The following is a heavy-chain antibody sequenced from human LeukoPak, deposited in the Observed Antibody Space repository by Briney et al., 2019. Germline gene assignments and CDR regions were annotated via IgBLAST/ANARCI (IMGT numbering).Heavy chain of an antibody. CDR2: IYYSGST. CDR3: ARGSSGYYYPDYFDY. V-gene: IGHV4-31*03. J-gene: IGHJ4*02. Sequence: SETLSLTCTVSGGAISSGGYYWSWIRQHPGKGLEWIGYIYYSGSTYYNPSLKSRVTISVDTSKNQFSLKLSSVTAADTAVYYCARGSSGYYYPDYFDYWGQGTLVTVSS. D-gene: IGHD3-22*01. CDR1: GGAISSGGYY.